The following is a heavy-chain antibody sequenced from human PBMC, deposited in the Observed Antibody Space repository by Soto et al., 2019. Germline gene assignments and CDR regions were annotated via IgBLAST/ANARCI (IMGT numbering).Heavy chain of an antibody. V-gene: IGHV1-69*18. CDR1: GDTFSGYP. CDR2: IIPVFGTT. CDR3: ARDGGFGELKY. Sequence: QVQLVQSGAELKKPGSSVKVSCKASGDTFSGYPINWVRQAPGEGLEWMGRIIPVFGTTNDAQRFEGRVTFTADESTTTASMELRGLLSEDTAVYYCARDGGFGELKYWGPGTLVTVSS. J-gene: IGHJ4*02. D-gene: IGHD3-10*01.